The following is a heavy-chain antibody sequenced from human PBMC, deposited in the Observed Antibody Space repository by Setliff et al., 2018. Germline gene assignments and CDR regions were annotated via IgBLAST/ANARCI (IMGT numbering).Heavy chain of an antibody. Sequence: PSETLSLTCTVSGGSISSYYWSWIRQPAGKGLEWIGRIYTSGSTNYSPSLKSRVTMSVDTSKNQFSLKLSSVTAADTAVYYCARDHGDYGYYYYYMDVWGKGTTVTVSS. CDR2: IYTSGST. CDR3: ARDHGDYGYYYYYMDV. J-gene: IGHJ6*03. CDR1: GGSISSYY. V-gene: IGHV4-4*07. D-gene: IGHD4-17*01.